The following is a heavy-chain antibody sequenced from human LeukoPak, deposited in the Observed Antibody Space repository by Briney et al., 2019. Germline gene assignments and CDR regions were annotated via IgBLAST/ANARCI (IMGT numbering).Heavy chain of an antibody. D-gene: IGHD7-27*01. J-gene: IGHJ4*02. CDR3: ARWGNNKILDY. CDR2: IWYDGSEK. V-gene: IGHV3-33*01. Sequence: PGGSLRLSCVASGFTFSSHGMHWVRQAPGKGLEWVAVIWYDGSEKYYADSVKGRFIISRDNSKNMLYLQTNSLRADDTAVYYCARWGNNKILDYWGQGTLVTVSS. CDR1: GFTFSSHG.